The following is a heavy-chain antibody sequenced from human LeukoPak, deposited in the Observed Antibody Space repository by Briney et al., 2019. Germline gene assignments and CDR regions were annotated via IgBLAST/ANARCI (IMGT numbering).Heavy chain of an antibody. CDR1: GGSISSYY. V-gene: IGHV4-59*01. Sequence: PSETLSLTCTVSGGSISSYYWSWIRQPPGKGLEWIGYIYYSGSTNYNPSLKSRVTTSVDTSKNQFSLKLSSVTAADTAVCYCARDSRVPLGDPDAFDIWGQGTMVTVSS. CDR3: ARDSRVPLGDPDAFDI. CDR2: IYYSGST. D-gene: IGHD3-16*01. J-gene: IGHJ3*02.